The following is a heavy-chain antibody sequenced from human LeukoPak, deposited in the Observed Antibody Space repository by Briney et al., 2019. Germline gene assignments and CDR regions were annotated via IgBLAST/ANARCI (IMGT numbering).Heavy chain of an antibody. J-gene: IGHJ4*02. CDR3: ARGPTEMATIVYFDY. V-gene: IGHV5-51*01. D-gene: IGHD5-24*01. CDR1: GYSFTSYW. CDR2: IYPGDSDT. Sequence: GESLKISCKGSGYSFTSYWIGWVRQMPGKGLEWMGIIYPGDSDTRYSPSFQGQVTISADKSISTAYLQWSSLKASDTAMYYCARGPTEMATIVYFDYWGQGTLVTVSS.